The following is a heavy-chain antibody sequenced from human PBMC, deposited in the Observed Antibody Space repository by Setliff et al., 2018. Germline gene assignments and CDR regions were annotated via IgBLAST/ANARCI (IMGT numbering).Heavy chain of an antibody. D-gene: IGHD2-8*02. CDR3: VREIRAWWNFSYMDV. V-gene: IGHV4-34*01. Sequence: SETLSLTCSLHRVTFSGYYWAWIRQVPGKGLEWIGEITYDGETNYNPSLKSRVTISLDTSNLQFFLTLNSVTVADTAVYYCVREIRAWWNFSYMDVWGKGAPVTVSS. CDR2: ITYDGET. J-gene: IGHJ6*03. CDR1: RVTFSGYY.